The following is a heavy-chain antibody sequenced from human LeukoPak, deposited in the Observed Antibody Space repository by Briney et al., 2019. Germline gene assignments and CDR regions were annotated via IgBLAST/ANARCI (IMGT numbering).Heavy chain of an antibody. Sequence: SETLSLTCAVYGGSFSDYYWTWIRQPPGKGLEWIGEINHSGSTNYNPSLKSRVTISVDTSKNQFSLKLSSVTAADTAVYYCARERYSYGYRYNWFDPWGQGTLVTVSS. D-gene: IGHD5-18*01. CDR3: ARERYSYGYRYNWFDP. J-gene: IGHJ5*02. CDR1: GGSFSDYY. V-gene: IGHV4-34*01. CDR2: INHSGST.